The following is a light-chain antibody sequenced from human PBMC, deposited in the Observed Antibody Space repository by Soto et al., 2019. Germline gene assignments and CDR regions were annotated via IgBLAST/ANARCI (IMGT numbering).Light chain of an antibody. Sequence: IVVTQSPATLSVSPWERATLSCRASQSVSSNLAWYQQKPGQAPRLLIYGASTRATGIPARFSGSGSGTDFTLTISSLEPEDFAVYYCQQRSNWPWTFGQGTKVDIK. CDR3: QQRSNWPWT. J-gene: IGKJ1*01. CDR1: QSVSSN. CDR2: GAS. V-gene: IGKV3-11*01.